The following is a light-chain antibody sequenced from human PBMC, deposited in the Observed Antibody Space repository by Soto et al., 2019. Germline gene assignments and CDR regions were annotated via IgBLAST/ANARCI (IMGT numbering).Light chain of an antibody. CDR1: SSDVGGYNY. J-gene: IGLJ1*01. CDR2: DVS. CDR3: CSYAGSYKV. Sequence: LTQPRSVSGSPGQSVTISCTGTSSDVGGYNYVSWYQQHPGKAPKLMIYDVSKRPSGVPDRFSGSKPGNTASLTISGLQAEDEADYYCCSYAGSYKVFGTGTKVTVL. V-gene: IGLV2-11*01.